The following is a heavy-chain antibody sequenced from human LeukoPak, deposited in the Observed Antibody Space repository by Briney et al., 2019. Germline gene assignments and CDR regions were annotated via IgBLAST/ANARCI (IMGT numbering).Heavy chain of an antibody. CDR3: AGGARRQQPFDY. Sequence: PGGSLRLSCAASEFTVSSNYMNWVRQAPGKGLEWVSVIYSGGSTYYADSVKGRFTNSRDNSKNTLYLQMNSLRAEDTAVYYCAGGARRQQPFDYWGQGTLVTVSS. D-gene: IGHD6-13*01. J-gene: IGHJ4*02. CDR1: EFTVSSNY. V-gene: IGHV3-66*01. CDR2: IYSGGST.